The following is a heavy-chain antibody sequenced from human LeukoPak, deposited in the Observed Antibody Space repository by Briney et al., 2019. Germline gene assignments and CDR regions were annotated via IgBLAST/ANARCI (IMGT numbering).Heavy chain of an antibody. V-gene: IGHV4-39*07. Sequence: SETLSLTCTVSGGSISSSSYYWGWIRQPPGKGLEWIGSIYYSGSTYYNPSLKSRVTISLDTSKNQFSLKLSSVTAADTAVYYCARQGFGSSYFDYWGQGTLVTVSS. CDR3: ARQGFGSSYFDY. CDR2: IYYSGST. J-gene: IGHJ4*02. CDR1: GGSISSSSYY. D-gene: IGHD3-16*01.